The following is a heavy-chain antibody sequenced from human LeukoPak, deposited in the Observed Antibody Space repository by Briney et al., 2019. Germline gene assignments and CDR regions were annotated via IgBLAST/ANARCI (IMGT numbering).Heavy chain of an antibody. Sequence: GGSLRLSCVASGFPFSSYCMTWVREAPGRALECVANIKQDGSKKSYVDSVKCRFTISRDNAKNALYLQMNSLRAEDTAIYCCTRVGYIDEGIDYWGQGTLVTVSS. V-gene: IGHV3-7*04. CDR3: TRVGYIDEGIDY. J-gene: IGHJ4*02. D-gene: IGHD5-24*01. CDR1: GFPFSSYC. CDR2: IKQDGSKK.